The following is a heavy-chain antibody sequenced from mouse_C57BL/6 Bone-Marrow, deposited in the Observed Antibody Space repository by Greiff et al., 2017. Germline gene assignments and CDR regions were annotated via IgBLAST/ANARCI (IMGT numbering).Heavy chain of an antibody. D-gene: IGHD2-5*01. CDR1: EYEFPSHD. V-gene: IGHV5-2*01. J-gene: IGHJ3*01. CDR3: ARHGGYSNYETFFAY. CDR2: INSDGGST. Sequence: EVQGVESGGGSVQPGESLKLSCESNEYEFPSHDMSWVRKTPEKRLELVAAINSDGGSTYYPDTMERRFIISRDNTKKTLYLQMSSLRSEDTALYYCARHGGYSNYETFFAYWGQGTLVTVSA.